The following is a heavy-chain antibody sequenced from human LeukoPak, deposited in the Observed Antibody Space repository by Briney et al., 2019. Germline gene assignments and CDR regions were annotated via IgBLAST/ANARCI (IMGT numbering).Heavy chain of an antibody. CDR1: GGSFSGYY. J-gene: IGHJ6*03. V-gene: IGHV4-34*01. CDR3: ARAYYDILMAYYYYYYMDV. D-gene: IGHD3-9*01. CDR2: INHSGST. Sequence: KALETLSLTCAVYGGSFSGYYWSWIRQPPGKGLEWIGEINHSGSTNYNPSLKSRVTISVDTSKNQFSLKLSSVTAADTAVYYCARAYYDILMAYYYYYYMDVWGKGTTVTVSS.